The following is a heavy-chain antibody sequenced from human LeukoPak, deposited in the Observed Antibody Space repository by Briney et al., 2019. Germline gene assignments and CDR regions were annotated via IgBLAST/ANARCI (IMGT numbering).Heavy chain of an antibody. V-gene: IGHV1-46*01. CDR2: INPSGGST. Sequence: ASVKVSCKASGYTFTSYYMHRVRQAPGQGLEWMGIINPSGGSTGYAQKFQGRVTMTRDMSTSTVYMELSSLRSEDTAVYYCASGTAIAAAGDYWGQGTLVTVSS. J-gene: IGHJ4*02. CDR3: ASGTAIAAAGDY. D-gene: IGHD6-13*01. CDR1: GYTFTSYY.